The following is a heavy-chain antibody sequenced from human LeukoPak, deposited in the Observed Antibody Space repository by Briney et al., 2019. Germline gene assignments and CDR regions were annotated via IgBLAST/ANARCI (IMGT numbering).Heavy chain of an antibody. CDR1: GGSISSYY. V-gene: IGHV4-4*07. Sequence: SETLSLTCTVSGGSISSYYWSWIRQPAGKGLEWIGRIYTSGSTNYNPSLKSRVTMSVDTSKNQFSLKLSSATAADTAVYYCARVGRDRDYYYYYMDVWGKGTTVTVSS. CDR2: IYTSGST. CDR3: ARVGRDRDYYYYYMDV. J-gene: IGHJ6*03.